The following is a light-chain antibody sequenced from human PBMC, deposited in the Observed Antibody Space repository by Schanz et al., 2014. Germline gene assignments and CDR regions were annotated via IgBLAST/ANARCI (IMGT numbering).Light chain of an antibody. CDR1: QSIISRD. Sequence: ETVLTQSPGTLSLSPGERATLSCRASQSIISRDLAWYQQKPGQAPNVLIYGASRRATGIPDRFSGSGSGTDFTLTISRLEPEDFAVYYCQQYARAFGQGTKVEIK. J-gene: IGKJ1*01. CDR3: QQYARA. CDR2: GAS. V-gene: IGKV3-20*01.